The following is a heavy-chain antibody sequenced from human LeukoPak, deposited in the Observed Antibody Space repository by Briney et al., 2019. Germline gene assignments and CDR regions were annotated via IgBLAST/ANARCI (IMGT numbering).Heavy chain of an antibody. V-gene: IGHV4-30-2*01. Sequence: SQTLSLTCAVSGGSISSGGYSWSWIRQPPGKGLEWIGYIYHSGSTYYNPSPKSRVTISVDTSKNQFSLKLSSVTAADTAVYRCARDNDFWSGYYGMDVRGQGTTITVSS. CDR1: GGSISSGGYS. CDR2: IYHSGST. CDR3: ARDNDFWSGYYGMDV. D-gene: IGHD3-3*01. J-gene: IGHJ6*02.